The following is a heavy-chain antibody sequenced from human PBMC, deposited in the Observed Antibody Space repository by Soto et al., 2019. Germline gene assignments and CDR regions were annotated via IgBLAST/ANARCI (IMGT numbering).Heavy chain of an antibody. CDR3: ARGSDCTNGVCYTQGFDY. D-gene: IGHD2-8*01. Sequence: SETLSLTCAVYGGSFSGYYWSWIRQPPGKGLEWIGEINHSGSTNYNPSLKSRVTISVDTSKNQFSLKLSSVTAADTAVYYCARGSDCTNGVCYTQGFDYWGQGTLVTVSS. CDR1: GGSFSGYY. CDR2: INHSGST. J-gene: IGHJ4*02. V-gene: IGHV4-34*01.